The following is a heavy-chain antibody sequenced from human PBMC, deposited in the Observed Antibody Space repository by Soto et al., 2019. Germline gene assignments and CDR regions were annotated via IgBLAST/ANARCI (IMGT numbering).Heavy chain of an antibody. CDR3: ARDNGKYDSSGWGDAFDI. CDR2: IYYSGST. CDR1: GGSISSGGYY. V-gene: IGHV4-31*03. J-gene: IGHJ3*02. Sequence: SETLSLTCTVSGGSISSGGYYWSWIRQHPGKGLEWIGYIYYSGSTYYNPSLKSRVTISVDTSKNQFSLKLSSVTAADTAVYYCARDNGKYDSSGWGDAFDIWGQGTMVTVSS. D-gene: IGHD3-22*01.